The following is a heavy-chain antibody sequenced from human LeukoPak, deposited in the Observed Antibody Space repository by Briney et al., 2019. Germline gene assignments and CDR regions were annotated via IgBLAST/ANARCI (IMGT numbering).Heavy chain of an antibody. CDR3: ARQTDYDILTGYLLDY. CDR2: INTNTGNP. D-gene: IGHD3-9*01. J-gene: IGHJ4*02. Sequence: ASVKVSCKASGYTFTRYIMNWVRQAPGQGLEWMGWINTNTGNPTYAQGFTGRFVFSLDTSVSTAYLQIISLRAEDTAVYYCARQTDYDILTGYLLDYWGQGALVTVSS. CDR1: GYTFTRYI. V-gene: IGHV7-4-1*02.